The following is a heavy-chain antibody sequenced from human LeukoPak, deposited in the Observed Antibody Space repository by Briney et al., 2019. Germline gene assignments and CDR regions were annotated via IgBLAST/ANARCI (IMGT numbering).Heavy chain of an antibody. J-gene: IGHJ1*01. Sequence: RALVKVSCKASGGTFSSYAISWVRQAPGQGLEWMGGIIPIFGTANYAQKFQGRVTITTDESTSTAYMELSSLRSEDTAVYYCATVIVPVAAVPFFGFWGQGTLVTVSS. CDR1: GGTFSSYA. V-gene: IGHV1-69*05. CDR3: ATVIVPVAAVPFFGF. CDR2: IIPIFGTA. D-gene: IGHD2-2*01.